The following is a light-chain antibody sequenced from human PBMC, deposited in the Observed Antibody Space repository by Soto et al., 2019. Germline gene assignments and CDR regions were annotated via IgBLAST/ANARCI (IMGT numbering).Light chain of an antibody. CDR1: SSDVGAYNY. J-gene: IGLJ1*01. Sequence: QSALTQPRSVSGSPGQSVTISCTGTSSDVGAYNYVSWYQQHPGKAPKFMTFDVYKRPSGVHDRFSGSKSGNTASLTISWLQAEDEADYYCCSYAGTYSYVFGTGTKLTVL. CDR2: DVY. V-gene: IGLV2-11*01. CDR3: CSYAGTYSYV.